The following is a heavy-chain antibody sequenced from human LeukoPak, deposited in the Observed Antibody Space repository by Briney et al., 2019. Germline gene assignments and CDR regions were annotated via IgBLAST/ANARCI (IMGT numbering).Heavy chain of an antibody. CDR1: GFTFSYYW. D-gene: IGHD6-13*01. Sequence: PGGSLRLSCTASGFTFSYYWINWVRQAPGEGLERGASIKQDGSEKWYVDSVKGRFTISRDNAKNSVYLQMNNLRAEDTAVYYCLRDRGYSTYDCWGQGTLVTVSS. J-gene: IGHJ4*02. CDR2: IKQDGSEK. CDR3: LRDRGYSTYDC. V-gene: IGHV3-7*01.